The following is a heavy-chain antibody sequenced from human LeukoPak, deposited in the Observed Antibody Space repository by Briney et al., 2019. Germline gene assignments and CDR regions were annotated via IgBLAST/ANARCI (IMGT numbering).Heavy chain of an antibody. V-gene: IGHV3-23*01. CDR3: AKGSGYSSGWPVDY. CDR2: ISGSGGST. Sequence: GGSLRLSCAASGFTFSSYAMSWVRQAPGEGLEWVSAISGSGGSTYYADSVKGRSTISRDNSKNTLCLQMNSLRAEDTAVYYCAKGSGYSSGWPVDYWGQGTLVTVSS. CDR1: GFTFSSYA. J-gene: IGHJ4*02. D-gene: IGHD6-19*01.